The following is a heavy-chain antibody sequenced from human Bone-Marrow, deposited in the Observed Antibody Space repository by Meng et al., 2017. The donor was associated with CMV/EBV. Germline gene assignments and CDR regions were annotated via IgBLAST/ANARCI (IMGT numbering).Heavy chain of an antibody. CDR3: ARGDTVVVPAAIENWFDP. Sequence: SETLSLTCTVSGGSISSYNWSWIRQPPGKGLEWIGYIYYSGSTYYNPSLKSRVTISVDTSKNQFSLKLSSVTAADTAVYYCARGDTVVVPAAIENWFDPWGQGTRVTVSS. D-gene: IGHD2-2*02. CDR1: GGSISSYN. V-gene: IGHV4-59*08. J-gene: IGHJ5*02. CDR2: IYYSGST.